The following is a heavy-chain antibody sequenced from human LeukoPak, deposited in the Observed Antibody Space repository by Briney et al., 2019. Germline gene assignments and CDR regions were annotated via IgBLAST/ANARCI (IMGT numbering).Heavy chain of an antibody. CDR2: ISVTGVST. Sequence: GGSLRLSCAASGFTFSNYAMSWVRQAPGKGLEWVSSISVTGVSTNYADSVKGRFTISRDKSKNTLYLQMNSLRVEDTAVHYCAKGYSGYYDYWGQGSLVTVSS. J-gene: IGHJ4*02. CDR1: GFTFSNYA. D-gene: IGHD5-12*01. V-gene: IGHV3-23*01. CDR3: AKGYSGYYDY.